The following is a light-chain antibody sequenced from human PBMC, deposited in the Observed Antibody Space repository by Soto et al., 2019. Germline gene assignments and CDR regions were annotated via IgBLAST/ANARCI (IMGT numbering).Light chain of an antibody. CDR1: SSNIGAGYD. Sequence: QSVLTQPPSVSGAPGQRVTISCTGSSSNIGAGYDVHWYQQLPGTAPKLLMYDNSNRPSGVPDRFSGSKSGTSASLAITGLQAEDEADYYCQSYDNRLSGSGVFGGGTKLTVL. J-gene: IGLJ3*02. CDR3: QSYDNRLSGSGV. V-gene: IGLV1-40*01. CDR2: DNS.